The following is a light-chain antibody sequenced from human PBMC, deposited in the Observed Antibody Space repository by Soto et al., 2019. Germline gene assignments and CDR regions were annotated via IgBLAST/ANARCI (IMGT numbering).Light chain of an antibody. CDR1: SSDVGGYNY. J-gene: IGLJ3*02. CDR3: SSYAASNNFYFV. V-gene: IGLV2-8*01. Sequence: QCVLTQPPSASGSPGQSVTLSCPGTSSDVGGYNYVSWYQQYPGRAPKLMVYEVTKRPSGVPDRFSGSKSGNTASLTVSGLQAEDEADYYCSSYAASNNFYFVFGGGTQLTVL. CDR2: EVT.